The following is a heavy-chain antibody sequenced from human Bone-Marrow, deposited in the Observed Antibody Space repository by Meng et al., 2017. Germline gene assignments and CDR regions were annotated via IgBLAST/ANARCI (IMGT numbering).Heavy chain of an antibody. CDR3: ARDEDISAAGKLFGDY. J-gene: IGHJ4*02. CDR1: GYTFPDYW. D-gene: IGHD6-13*01. Sequence: VQLVQLGAEVKKPGASVKVSCKASGYTFPDYWLHWVRRAPGQGLEWMGRINPKSGDTHYAQRFQGRVTMTGDTSISTAYMELSGLRSDDTAMYYCARDEDISAAGKLFGDYWGQGTLVTVSS. V-gene: IGHV1-2*06. CDR2: INPKSGDT.